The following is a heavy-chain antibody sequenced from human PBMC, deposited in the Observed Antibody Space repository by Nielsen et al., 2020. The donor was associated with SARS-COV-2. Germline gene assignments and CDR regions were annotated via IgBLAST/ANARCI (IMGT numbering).Heavy chain of an antibody. CDR2: IYSGGST. V-gene: IGHV3-66*01. Sequence: GGSLRLSCAASGFTVSSNYMSWVRQAPGKGLEWVSVIYSGGSTYYADSVKGRFTISRDNSKNTLYLQMNSLRAEDTAVYYCASRTGDRNRVYWYFDLWGRGTLVTVSS. D-gene: IGHD7-27*01. J-gene: IGHJ2*01. CDR1: GFTVSSNY. CDR3: ASRTGDRNRVYWYFDL.